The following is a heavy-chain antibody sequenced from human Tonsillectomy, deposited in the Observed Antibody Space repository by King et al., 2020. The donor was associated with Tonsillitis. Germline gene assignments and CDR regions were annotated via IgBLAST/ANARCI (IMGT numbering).Heavy chain of an antibody. D-gene: IGHD3-10*01. Sequence: VQLVESGGGVVRPGGSLRLSCEASGFTFDDYGMSWVRQAPGKGLEWVSGINWNGGSTGYADAVKGRFTIPRDNAKNSLYLQMHILRAEDTALYYCARDRITMVRGVIIVIPGDYWGQGTLVTVSS. V-gene: IGHV3-20*04. J-gene: IGHJ4*02. CDR1: GFTFDDYG. CDR2: INWNGGST. CDR3: ARDRITMVRGVIIVIPGDY.